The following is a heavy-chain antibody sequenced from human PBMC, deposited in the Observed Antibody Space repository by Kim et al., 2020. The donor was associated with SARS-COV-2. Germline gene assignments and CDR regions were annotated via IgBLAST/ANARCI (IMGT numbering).Heavy chain of an antibody. CDR3: AKDLSSLGSSRRDWFDP. D-gene: IGHD6-6*01. Sequence: GGSLRLSCAASGFTFSSYAMSWVRQAPGKGLEWVSAISGSGGSTYYADSVKGRFTISRDNSKNTLYLQMNSLRAEDTAVYYCAKDLSSLGSSRRDWFDPWGQEPWSPSPQ. CDR2: ISGSGGST. J-gene: IGHJ5*02. V-gene: IGHV3-23*01. CDR1: GFTFSSYA.